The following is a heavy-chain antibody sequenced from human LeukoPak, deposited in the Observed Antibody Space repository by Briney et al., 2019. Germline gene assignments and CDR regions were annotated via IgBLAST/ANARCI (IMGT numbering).Heavy chain of an antibody. CDR3: ARVDYYDSSGYYLDY. D-gene: IGHD3-22*01. J-gene: IGHJ4*02. CDR1: GGSFSGYY. Sequence: SETLSLTCAVYGGSFSGYYWSWIRQPPGKGLEWIGYIYYSGSTNYNPSLKSRVTISVDTSKNQFSLKLSSVTAADTAVYYCARVDYYDSSGYYLDYWGQGTLVTVSS. V-gene: IGHV4-59*01. CDR2: IYYSGST.